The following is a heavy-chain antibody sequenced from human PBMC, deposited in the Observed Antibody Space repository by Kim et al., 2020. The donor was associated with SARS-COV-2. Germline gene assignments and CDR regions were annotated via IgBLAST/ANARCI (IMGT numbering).Heavy chain of an antibody. CDR1: GGSFSGYY. CDR3: ARGLAAAGTRFDY. CDR2: INHSGST. V-gene: IGHV4-34*01. J-gene: IGHJ4*02. D-gene: IGHD6-13*01. Sequence: SETLSLTCAVYGGSFSGYYWSWIRQPPGKGLEWIGEINHSGSTNYNPSLKSRVTISVDTSKNQFSLKLSSVTAADTAVYYCARGLAAAGTRFDYWGQGTLVTVSS.